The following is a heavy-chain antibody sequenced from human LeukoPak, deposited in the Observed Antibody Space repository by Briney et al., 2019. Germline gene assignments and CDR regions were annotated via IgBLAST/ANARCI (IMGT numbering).Heavy chain of an antibody. J-gene: IGHJ4*02. D-gene: IGHD6-19*01. CDR3: ARLAGGQWLVDY. CDR1: GGSISSTTYF. CDR2: IYYSGTT. Sequence: SETLSLTCSVSGGSISSTTYFWGWIRQPPGKGLEWIGTIYYSGTTYYNPSLKSRITISVDTSKNQFSLNLSSVSAADTAVYYCARLAGGQWLVDYWGQGALVTVSS. V-gene: IGHV4-39*01.